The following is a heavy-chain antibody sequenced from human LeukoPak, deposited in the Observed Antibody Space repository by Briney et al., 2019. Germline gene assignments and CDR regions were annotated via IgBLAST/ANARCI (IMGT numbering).Heavy chain of an antibody. CDR3: AGSAYYRDFDY. D-gene: IGHD3-22*01. CDR1: GFTFSSYS. J-gene: IGHJ4*02. CDR2: ISSSSSYI. V-gene: IGHV3-21*01. Sequence: NTGGSLRLSCAASGFTFSSYSMNWVRQAPGKGLEWVSSISSSSSYIYYADSVKGRFTISRDDAKNSLYLQMNSLRAEDTAVYYCAGSAYYRDFDYWGQGTLVTVSS.